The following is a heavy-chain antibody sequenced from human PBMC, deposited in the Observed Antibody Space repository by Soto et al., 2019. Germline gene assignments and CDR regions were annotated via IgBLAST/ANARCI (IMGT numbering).Heavy chain of an antibody. D-gene: IGHD6-13*01. CDR1: GFTFSTYW. CDR3: TRRESGTGFDY. Sequence: EVQLVESGGGLVQPGGSLRLSCAASGFTFSTYWMHWVRQAPGKGLVWVSRMNSDGSSTSYVDSVKGRFTISRDNAKNTLYLHMNSLRAEDTAVYYCTRRESGTGFDYWGQGILVTVSS. V-gene: IGHV3-74*01. J-gene: IGHJ4*02. CDR2: MNSDGSST.